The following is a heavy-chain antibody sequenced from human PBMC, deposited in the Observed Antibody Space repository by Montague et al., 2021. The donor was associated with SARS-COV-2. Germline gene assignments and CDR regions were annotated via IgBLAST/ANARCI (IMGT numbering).Heavy chain of an antibody. CDR2: INHSGTT. D-gene: IGHD4-23*01. Sequence: SETLSLTCAVYGGSFSGYYWTWIRQSPGKGLEWIAEINHSGTTNYNFNPSLRSRVTISGDTSKSQFSLKLSSVTAADTGVYCCARWDPQTLTLIGLRGKSASDYWGQGTLVTVSS. CDR1: GGSFSGYY. CDR3: ARWDPQTLTLIGLRGKSASDY. V-gene: IGHV4-34*01. J-gene: IGHJ4*02.